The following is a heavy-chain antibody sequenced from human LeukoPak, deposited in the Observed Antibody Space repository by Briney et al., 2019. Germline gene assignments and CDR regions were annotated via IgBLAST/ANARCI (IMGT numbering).Heavy chain of an antibody. D-gene: IGHD4-17*01. CDR2: IRYDGSNK. CDR1: GFTFSSYG. J-gene: IGHJ6*03. V-gene: IGHV3-30*02. Sequence: GGSLGLSCAASGFTFSSYGMHWVRQAPGKGLEWVAFIRYDGSNKYYADSVKGRFTISRDNSKNTLYLQMNSLRAEDTAVYYCAKDGRSTVTRNYCYYYMDVWGKGTTVTVSS. CDR3: AKDGRSTVTRNYCYYYMDV.